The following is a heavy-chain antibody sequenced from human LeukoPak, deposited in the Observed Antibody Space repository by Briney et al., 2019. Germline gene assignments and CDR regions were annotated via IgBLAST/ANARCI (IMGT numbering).Heavy chain of an antibody. CDR2: ISGGGGTT. Sequence: GGSLRLSCAASGFTFSSYAMNWVRQAPGKGLEWVSAISGGGGTTYYADSVKGRFTISRDNSKNTLFLQMNSLRAEDTAVYYCARGGDAYCGGDCYLDYWGQGTLVTVSS. CDR3: ARGGDAYCGGDCYLDY. CDR1: GFTFSSYA. V-gene: IGHV3-23*01. D-gene: IGHD2-21*02. J-gene: IGHJ4*02.